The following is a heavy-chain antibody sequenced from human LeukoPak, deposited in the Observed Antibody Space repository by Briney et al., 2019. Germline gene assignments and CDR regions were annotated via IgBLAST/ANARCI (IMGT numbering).Heavy chain of an antibody. J-gene: IGHJ4*02. CDR3: AREHGIAAAG. CDR1: GGSISSYY. Sequence: KSSETLSLTCTVSGGSISSYYWSWIRQPPGKGLEWIGYIYYSGSTNYNPSLKSRVTISVDTSKNQFSLKLSSVTAADTAVYYCAREHGIAAAGWGQGTLVTVSS. D-gene: IGHD6-13*01. V-gene: IGHV4-59*01. CDR2: IYYSGST.